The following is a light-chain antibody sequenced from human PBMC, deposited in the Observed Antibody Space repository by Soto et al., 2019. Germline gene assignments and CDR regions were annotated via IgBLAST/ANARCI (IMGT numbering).Light chain of an antibody. CDR1: QGISSY. J-gene: IGKJ1*01. CDR2: AAS. V-gene: IGKV1-39*01. Sequence: DIQMTQSPSSLSASVGDRVTITCRASQGISSYLNWYQQKPGKAPKLLIYAASSLQSGVPSRFSGSGSGTDFTLTISSLQPEDFATYYCQQSYSTWTFGQGTKVDIK. CDR3: QQSYSTWT.